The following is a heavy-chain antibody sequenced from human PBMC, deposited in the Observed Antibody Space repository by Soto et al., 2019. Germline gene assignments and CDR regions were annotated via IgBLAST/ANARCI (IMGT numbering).Heavy chain of an antibody. CDR3: ARKVCYYDSSGSYDAFDI. V-gene: IGHV1-69*13. Sequence: ASVKVSCKASGGTFSSYAISWVRQAPGQGLEWMGGVIPIFGTANYAQKFQGRVTITADESTSTAYMELSSLRSEDTAVYYCARKVCYYDSSGSYDAFDIWGQGTMVTVSS. J-gene: IGHJ3*02. CDR1: GGTFSSYA. D-gene: IGHD3-22*01. CDR2: VIPIFGTA.